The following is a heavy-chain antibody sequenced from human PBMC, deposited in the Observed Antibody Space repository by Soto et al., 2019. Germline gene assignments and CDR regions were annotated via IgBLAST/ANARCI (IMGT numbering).Heavy chain of an antibody. J-gene: IGHJ4*01. Sequence: SETLSLTCTVSGGSIRNVYWSWIRQSPGKGLEWIGFIFHSGNAKYNPSLKSRVTISVDTSKNQFSLSLDSVTAADTAVYFCARAHAPTLPFDYWGQGTLVTVSS. CDR1: GGSIRNVY. D-gene: IGHD2-15*01. CDR2: IFHSGNA. CDR3: ARAHAPTLPFDY. V-gene: IGHV4-59*01.